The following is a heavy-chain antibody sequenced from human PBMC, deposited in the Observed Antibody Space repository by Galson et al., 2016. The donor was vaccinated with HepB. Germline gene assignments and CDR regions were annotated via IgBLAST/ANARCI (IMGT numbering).Heavy chain of an antibody. V-gene: IGHV1-69*10. CDR1: GGPFSSYG. Sequence: SCKVSGGPFSSYGISWVRQAPGQGLEWMGGIIPLLRMTNYAQKFQGRVTFTADESTSTAYVELGSLRLEDTAVYYCARDAGSLTRVYYGMDDWGQGTTVTVS. D-gene: IGHD1-1*01. CDR3: ARDAGSLTRVYYGMDD. CDR2: IIPLLRMT. J-gene: IGHJ6*02.